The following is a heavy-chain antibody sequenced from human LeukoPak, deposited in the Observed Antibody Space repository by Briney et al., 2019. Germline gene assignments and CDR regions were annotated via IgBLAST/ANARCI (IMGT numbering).Heavy chain of an antibody. CDR3: ARDYKYAFDN. Sequence: GGSLRLSCAASGFTFSDYSMNWVRQAPGKGREWISYIGIDSGNTNYADSVKGRFTISGDKAKNSLYLQMNSLRVEDTAVYYCARDYKYAFDNWAQGTLVTVSS. CDR1: GFTFSDYS. D-gene: IGHD5-24*01. J-gene: IGHJ4*02. V-gene: IGHV3-48*01. CDR2: IGIDSGNT.